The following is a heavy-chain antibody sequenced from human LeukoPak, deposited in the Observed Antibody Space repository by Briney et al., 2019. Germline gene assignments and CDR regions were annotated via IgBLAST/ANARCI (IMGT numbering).Heavy chain of an antibody. CDR2: IKSDGSEK. D-gene: IGHD6-6*01. V-gene: IGHV3-7*01. CDR3: VRSLGSSSADF. CDR1: GFTFINSW. J-gene: IGHJ4*02. Sequence: GGSLRLSCAASGFTFINSWMSWVRQAPGKGLEWVANIKSDGSEKYYVDSVEGRFTISRDNAKNSVSLQMNSLRGEDTAVYYCVRSLGSSSADFWGQGTLVIVSS.